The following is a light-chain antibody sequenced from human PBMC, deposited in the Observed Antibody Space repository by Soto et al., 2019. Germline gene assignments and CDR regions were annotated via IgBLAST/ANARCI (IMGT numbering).Light chain of an antibody. Sequence: QSVLTQPPSASGTPGQRVTISCSGSSSNIGSNTVNWYQQLPGTAPKLLIYSNNQRPSGVPDRFSGSKSGTSASLAISGLQSEDEDDYYCCSYGGSVLFGGGTQLTVL. J-gene: IGLJ2*01. CDR1: SSNIGSNT. CDR2: SNN. CDR3: CSYGGSVL. V-gene: IGLV1-44*01.